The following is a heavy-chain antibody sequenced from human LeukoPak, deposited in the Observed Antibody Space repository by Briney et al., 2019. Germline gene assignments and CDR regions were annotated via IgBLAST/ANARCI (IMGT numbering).Heavy chain of an antibody. CDR2: IYYSGST. CDR1: GGSISSSSYY. CDR3: ARPGYCSSTSCYLDY. D-gene: IGHD2-2*01. V-gene: IGHV4-39*01. Sequence: SETLSLTCTVSGGSISSSSYYWGWIRRPPGKGLEWIGSIYYSGSTYYNPSLKSRVTISVDTSKNQFSLKLSSVTAADTAVYYCARPGYCSSTSCYLDYWGQGTLVTVSS. J-gene: IGHJ4*02.